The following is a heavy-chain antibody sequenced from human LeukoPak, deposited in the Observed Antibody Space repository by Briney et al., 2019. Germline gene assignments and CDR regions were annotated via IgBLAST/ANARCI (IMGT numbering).Heavy chain of an antibody. D-gene: IGHD1-1*01. CDR3: ASTNWYSYGIDV. J-gene: IGHJ6*04. V-gene: IGHV1-46*01. Sequence: ASVKVSCKASGYTFTSYYLHWVRQAPGQGLEWMGIINPTAGSTSHVQRFQDRITLTRDTSASTVYMEPSSLRSEDTAVYYCASTNWYSYGIDVWGKGTTVTVSS. CDR2: INPTAGST. CDR1: GYTFTSYY.